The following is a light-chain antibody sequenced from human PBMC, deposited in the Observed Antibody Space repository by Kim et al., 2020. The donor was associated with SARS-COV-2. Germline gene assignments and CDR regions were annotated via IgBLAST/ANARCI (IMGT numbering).Light chain of an antibody. CDR2: VNRDGSH. CDR1: GGHHDSA. Sequence: GASVKNTCTLSGGHHDSAIAWHQQRPERRPHFLLKVNRDGSHYKGDGIPDRFSGSSSESERYLTISPLQSDDEADYYCQTWGTPVVFGGGTQLTVL. CDR3: QTWGTPVV. J-gene: IGLJ2*01. V-gene: IGLV4-69*01.